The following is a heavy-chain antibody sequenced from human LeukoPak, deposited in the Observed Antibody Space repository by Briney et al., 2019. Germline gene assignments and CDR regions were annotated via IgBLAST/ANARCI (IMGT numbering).Heavy chain of an antibody. Sequence: PGGSLRLSCAASGFTFSSYGMHWVRQAPGKGLEWVAVISYDGSNKYYADSVKGRFTISRDNSKNTLYLQMNSLRAEDTAVYYCAKVISGSSWLYDAFDIWGQGTMVTVSS. CDR3: AKVISGSSWLYDAFDI. J-gene: IGHJ3*02. CDR2: ISYDGSNK. V-gene: IGHV3-30*18. D-gene: IGHD6-13*01. CDR1: GFTFSSYG.